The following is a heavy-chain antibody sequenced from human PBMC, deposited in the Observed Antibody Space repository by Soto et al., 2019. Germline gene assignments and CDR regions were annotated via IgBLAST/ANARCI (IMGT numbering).Heavy chain of an antibody. Sequence: QITLKESGTTLVKPTQTLTLTCTFSGFSLSTSGVGVGWIRQPPGKALEWLALIYWNDDKHYSPSLKSRLTFSKDTSKNQVVLTRTNIVPVDTATYDCAHRSFANDAFDVWGQGTMVTVSS. CDR2: IYWNDDK. V-gene: IGHV2-5*01. CDR1: GFSLSTSGVG. J-gene: IGHJ3*01. D-gene: IGHD3-3*01. CDR3: AHRSFANDAFDV.